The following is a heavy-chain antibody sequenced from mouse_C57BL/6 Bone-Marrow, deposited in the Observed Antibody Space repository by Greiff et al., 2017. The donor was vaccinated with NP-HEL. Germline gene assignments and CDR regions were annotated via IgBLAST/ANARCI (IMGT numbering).Heavy chain of an antibody. CDR2: ILPGSGST. V-gene: IGHV1-9*01. CDR1: GYTFTGYW. J-gene: IGHJ4*01. Sequence: QVQLQQSGAELMKPGASVKLSCKATGYTFTGYWIEWVKQRPGHGLEWIGEILPGSGSTNSNEKFKGKATFTADTSSNTAYMQLSSLTTEDSAIYYCASFMDYWGQGTSVTVSS. CDR3: ASFMDY.